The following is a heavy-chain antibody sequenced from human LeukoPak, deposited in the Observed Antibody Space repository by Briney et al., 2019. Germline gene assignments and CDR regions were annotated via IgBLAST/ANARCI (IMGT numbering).Heavy chain of an antibody. J-gene: IGHJ3*02. CDR1: GGTFSSYA. V-gene: IGHV1-46*01. CDR3: ARDGRSGGNDAFDI. Sequence: ASVKVSCKASGGTFSSYAISWVRQAPGQGLEWMGIINPSGGSTSYAQKFQGRVTMTRDTSTSTVYMELSSLRSEDTAVYYCARDGRSGGNDAFDIWGQGTMVTVPS. D-gene: IGHD2-15*01. CDR2: INPSGGST.